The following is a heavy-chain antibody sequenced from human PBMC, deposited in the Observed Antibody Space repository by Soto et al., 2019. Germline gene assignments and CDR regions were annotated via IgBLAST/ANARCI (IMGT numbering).Heavy chain of an antibody. CDR1: GYTFTNYG. V-gene: IGHV1-18*04. CDR2: ISGYNGNT. D-gene: IGHD3-22*01. CDR3: ARDREYYYDSSGNYYYHYGMDV. J-gene: IGHJ6*02. Sequence: QGQLVESGAEVKKPGASVKVSCKASGYTFTNYGISWVRQAPGQGLEWMGWISGYNGNTKYAQKFQGRVTMTTDTPTNTAYMDLRSLRSDDTAVYYCARDREYYYDSSGNYYYHYGMDVWGQGTTVTVS.